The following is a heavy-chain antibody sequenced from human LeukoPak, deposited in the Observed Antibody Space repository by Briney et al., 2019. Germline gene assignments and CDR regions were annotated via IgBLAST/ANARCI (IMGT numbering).Heavy chain of an antibody. CDR2: ISGSGGST. CDR3: AKDVGGYCSSTSCYRRVPNYYYGMDV. Sequence: PGGSLRLSCAASGFTFSSYAMSWVRQAPGKGLEWVSAISGSGGSTYYADSVKGRFTMSRDNSKTTLYLQMNSLRAEDTAVYYCAKDVGGYCSSTSCYRRVPNYYYGMDVWGQGTTVTVSS. CDR1: GFTFSSYA. V-gene: IGHV3-23*01. D-gene: IGHD2-2*01. J-gene: IGHJ6*02.